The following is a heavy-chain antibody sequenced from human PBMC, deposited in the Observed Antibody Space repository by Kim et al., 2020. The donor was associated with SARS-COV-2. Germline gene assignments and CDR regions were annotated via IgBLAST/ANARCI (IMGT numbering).Heavy chain of an antibody. D-gene: IGHD6-19*01. Sequence: TFSAASVKGRFTISRDNSKDTLYLKLNSLRAEDTAVYYCATTTSGWIFDYWGQGTMVTVSS. CDR2: T. J-gene: IGHJ4*02. CDR3: ATTTSGWIFDY. V-gene: IGHV3-23*03.